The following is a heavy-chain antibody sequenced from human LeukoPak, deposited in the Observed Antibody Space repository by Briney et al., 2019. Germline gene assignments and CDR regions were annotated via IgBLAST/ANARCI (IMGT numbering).Heavy chain of an antibody. D-gene: IGHD6-13*01. Sequence: ASVKVSCKASGGTFSSYAISWVRQAPGQGLEWMGGIIPIFGTANYAQKFQGRVTITADESTSTAYMELSSLRSEDTAVYYCARDSSSWYSYYYYYYMDVWGKGTTVTISS. CDR1: GGTFSSYA. CDR2: IIPIFGTA. V-gene: IGHV1-69*13. J-gene: IGHJ6*03. CDR3: ARDSSSWYSYYYYYYMDV.